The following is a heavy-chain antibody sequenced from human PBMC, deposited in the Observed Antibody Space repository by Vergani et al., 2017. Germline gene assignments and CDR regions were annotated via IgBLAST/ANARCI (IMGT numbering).Heavy chain of an antibody. V-gene: IGHV1-69*15. CDR2: IIPIFGTA. J-gene: IGHJ4*02. CDR3: AGEAHLNEWELRGHYFDY. Sequence: QVQLVQSGAEVKKPGASVKVSCKASGGTFSSYAISWVRQAPGQGLEWMGRIIPIFGTANYAQKFQGRVTITADESTSTAYMELSSLRSEDTAVYYCAGEAHLNEWELRGHYFDYWGQGTLVTVSS. CDR1: GGTFSSYA. D-gene: IGHD1-26*01.